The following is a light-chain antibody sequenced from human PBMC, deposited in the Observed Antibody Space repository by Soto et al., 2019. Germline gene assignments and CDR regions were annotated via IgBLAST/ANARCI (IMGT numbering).Light chain of an antibody. Sequence: QSALTQPASVSGSPGQSITISCTGTSSDVGGYNYVSWYQQHPGKAPKLMIYDVSNRPSGVSNRFSGSKSGNTASLTISGLQAEDVADYYCSSYTSSSTPFLFGTGTKLTVL. J-gene: IGLJ1*01. V-gene: IGLV2-14*01. CDR2: DVS. CDR3: SSYTSSSTPFL. CDR1: SSDVGGYNY.